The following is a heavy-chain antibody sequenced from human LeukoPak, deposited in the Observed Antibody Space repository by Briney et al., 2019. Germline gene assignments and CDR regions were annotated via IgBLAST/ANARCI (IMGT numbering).Heavy chain of an antibody. D-gene: IGHD5-18*01. CDR1: GFTFSSYE. Sequence: GGSLRLSCAASGFTFSSYEMNWVRQAPGKGLEWVSSISSSSSYIYYADSVKGRFTISRDNAKNSLYLQMNSLRAEDTAVYYCARDAYSYGYLAFDIWGQGTMVTVSS. V-gene: IGHV3-21*01. CDR2: ISSSSSYI. J-gene: IGHJ3*02. CDR3: ARDAYSYGYLAFDI.